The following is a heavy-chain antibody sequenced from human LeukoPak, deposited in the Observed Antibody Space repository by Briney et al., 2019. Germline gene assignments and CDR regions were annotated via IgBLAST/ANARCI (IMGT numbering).Heavy chain of an antibody. Sequence: GGSLRLSCVGSGFTFRSHAMRWVRQAPEKGLEFVSGIYENGGTTYYADSVKGRFSISRDNSKNTLYLQMDSLRGEDTAVYYCAKDFRIGYSAHFDYWGQGALVTVSS. D-gene: IGHD2-21*01. V-gene: IGHV3-23*01. J-gene: IGHJ4*02. CDR3: AKDFRIGYSAHFDY. CDR2: IYENGGTT. CDR1: GFTFRSHA.